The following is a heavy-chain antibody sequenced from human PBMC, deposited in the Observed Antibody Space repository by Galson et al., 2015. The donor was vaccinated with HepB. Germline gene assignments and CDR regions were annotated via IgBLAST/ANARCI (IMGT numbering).Heavy chain of an antibody. CDR1: GFTFSRFG. V-gene: IGHV3-33*07. D-gene: IGHD2-2*01. CDR3: VRGYDSYFDY. Sequence: SLRLSCAASGFTFSRFGMYWVRQAPGKGLEWVAVIWYDGSNKYYADSVKGRFTISRDNSKNSLYLQVNSLRAEDTAVYYCVRGYDSYFDYWGQGTLVTVSS. CDR2: IWYDGSNK. J-gene: IGHJ4*02.